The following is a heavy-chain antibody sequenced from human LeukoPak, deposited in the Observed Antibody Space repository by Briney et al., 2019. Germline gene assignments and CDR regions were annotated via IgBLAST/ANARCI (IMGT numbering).Heavy chain of an antibody. Sequence: ASVKVSCKASGGTFSSYAISWVRQAPGQGLEWMGGIIPIFGTANYAQKFQGRVTITTDEPTSTAYMELSSLRSEDTAVYYCATSYYYDSSGSSSYYMDVWGKGTTVTVSS. D-gene: IGHD3-22*01. CDR1: GGTFSSYA. J-gene: IGHJ6*03. CDR2: IIPIFGTA. V-gene: IGHV1-69*05. CDR3: ATSYYYDSSGSSSYYMDV.